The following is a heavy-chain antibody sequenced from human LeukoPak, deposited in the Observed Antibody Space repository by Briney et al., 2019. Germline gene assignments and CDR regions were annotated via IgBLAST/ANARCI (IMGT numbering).Heavy chain of an antibody. Sequence: ASVKVSCKASGYTFTSYDINWVRQATGQGLEWMGWVNPNSGNTGYAQKFQGRVTITRNTSISTAYMELSSLRSDDTAVYYCARDRDIVVVPAAISRYYYYYMDVWGKGTTVTVSS. V-gene: IGHV1-8*03. CDR1: GYTFTSYD. J-gene: IGHJ6*03. CDR2: VNPNSGNT. D-gene: IGHD2-2*01. CDR3: ARDRDIVVVPAAISRYYYYYMDV.